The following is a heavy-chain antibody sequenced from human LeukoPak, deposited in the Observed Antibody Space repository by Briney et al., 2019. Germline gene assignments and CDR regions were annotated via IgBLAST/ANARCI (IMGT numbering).Heavy chain of an antibody. J-gene: IGHJ4*02. CDR2: INHSGST. D-gene: IGHD3-3*01. CDR3: ARKGITIFGVVKGFDN. V-gene: IGHV4-34*01. Sequence: SETLSLTCAVYGGSFSGYYWSWIRQPPGKGLEWIGGINHSGSTNYNPSLKSRVTISVDTSKNQFSLELSSVTAADTAVYYCARKGITIFGVVKGFDNWGQGTLVTASS. CDR1: GGSFSGYY.